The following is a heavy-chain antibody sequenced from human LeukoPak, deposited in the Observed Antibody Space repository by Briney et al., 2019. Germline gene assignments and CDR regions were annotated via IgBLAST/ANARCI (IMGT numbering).Heavy chain of an antibody. CDR1: GGSISSYY. V-gene: IGHV4-59*08. Sequence: SETLSLTCTVSGGSISSYYWSWIRQPPGKGLEWIGYIYYSGSTNNNPSLKSRVTISVDTSKNQFSLKLSSVTAADTAVYYCARQKFWGAPWYFDLWGRGTLVTVSS. J-gene: IGHJ2*01. CDR2: IYYSGST. CDR3: ARQKFWGAPWYFDL. D-gene: IGHD7-27*01.